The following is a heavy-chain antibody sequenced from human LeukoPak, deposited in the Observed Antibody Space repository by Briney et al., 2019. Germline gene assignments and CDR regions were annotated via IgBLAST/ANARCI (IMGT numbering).Heavy chain of an antibody. Sequence: SETLSLTCVVSGGSVSGYYWGWIRQPPGRGLEWIGYVYYSGSTNYNPSFKSRITISVDTSRNQFSLQLSSVTAADTAVYYCVAGYFFTIFGVPTDYYGMDVWGQGTTVTVSS. V-gene: IGHV4-59*02. CDR2: VYYSGST. J-gene: IGHJ6*02. CDR1: GGSVSGYY. D-gene: IGHD3-3*01. CDR3: VAGYFFTIFGVPTDYYGMDV.